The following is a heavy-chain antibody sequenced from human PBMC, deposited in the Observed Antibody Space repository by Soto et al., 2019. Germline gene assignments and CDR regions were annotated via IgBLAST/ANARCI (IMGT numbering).Heavy chain of an antibody. J-gene: IGHJ6*02. CDR1: GFTFSSYG. CDR2: IWYDGSNK. D-gene: IGHD1-26*01. Sequence: GGSLRLSCAASGFTFSSYGMHWVRQAPGKGLEWVAVIWYDGSNKYYADSVKGRFTISRDNSKNTLYLQMNSLRAEDTAVYYCAREGGSSQPYYYYGMDVWGQGTTVTVSS. V-gene: IGHV3-33*01. CDR3: AREGGSSQPYYYYGMDV.